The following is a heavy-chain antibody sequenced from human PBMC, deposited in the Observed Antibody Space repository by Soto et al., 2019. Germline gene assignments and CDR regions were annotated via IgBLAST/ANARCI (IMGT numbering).Heavy chain of an antibody. Sequence: SETLSLSCTVSGGSISSSSYYWGWIRQPPGKGLEWIGSIYYSGSTYYNPSLKSRVTISVDTSKNQFSLKLSSVTAADTAVYYCASGYDYYMDVWGKGTTVTVSS. J-gene: IGHJ6*03. CDR2: IYYSGST. CDR3: ASGYDYYMDV. CDR1: GGSISSSSYY. V-gene: IGHV4-39*01.